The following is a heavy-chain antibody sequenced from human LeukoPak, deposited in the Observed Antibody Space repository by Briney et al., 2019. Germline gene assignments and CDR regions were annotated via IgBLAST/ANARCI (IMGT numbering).Heavy chain of an antibody. Sequence: GGSLRLSCAASGFTFSDYYMSWIRQAPGKGLEWVSYISSSGSTIYYADSVKGRFTISRDSAKNSLYLQMSSLRAEDTAIYYCARVGYSYAFDVWGQGTMVTVSS. CDR1: GFTFSDYY. V-gene: IGHV3-11*01. D-gene: IGHD5-18*01. CDR2: ISSSGSTI. J-gene: IGHJ3*01. CDR3: ARVGYSYAFDV.